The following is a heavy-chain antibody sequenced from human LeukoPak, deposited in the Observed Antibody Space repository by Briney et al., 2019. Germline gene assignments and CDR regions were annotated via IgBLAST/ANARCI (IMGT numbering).Heavy chain of an antibody. Sequence: PSETLSLTCTVSGGSISSSSYYWGWIRQPPGKGLEWIGEINHSGSINYNPSLKSRVTISVDTSKNQFSLKLSSVTAADTAVYYCARVSFRTAGPHFDYWGQGTLVTVSS. CDR3: ARVSFRTAGPHFDY. CDR1: GGSISSSSYY. CDR2: INHSGSI. D-gene: IGHD6-13*01. J-gene: IGHJ4*02. V-gene: IGHV4-39*07.